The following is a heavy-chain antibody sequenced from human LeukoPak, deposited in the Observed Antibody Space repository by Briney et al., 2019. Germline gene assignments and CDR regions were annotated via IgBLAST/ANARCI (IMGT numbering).Heavy chain of an antibody. V-gene: IGHV3-66*04. CDR3: ARRELLGHSYGLRTFNI. CDR2: IYSGGIYNDGTT. CDR1: GFTVSSHY. D-gene: IGHD5-18*01. J-gene: IGHJ3*02. Sequence: GGSLRLSCAASGFTVSSHYMSWVRQAPGKGLEWVSVIYSGGIYNDGTTNYGDSVKGRFTISRDNSKNTLYLQMNSLRAEDTAVYYCARRELLGHSYGLRTFNIWGQGTTVTVSS.